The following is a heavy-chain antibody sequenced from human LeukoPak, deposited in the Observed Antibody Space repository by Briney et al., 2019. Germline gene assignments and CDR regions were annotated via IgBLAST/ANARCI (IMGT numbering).Heavy chain of an antibody. CDR1: GFTFSSYS. J-gene: IGHJ5*02. V-gene: IGHV3-21*01. Sequence: GGSLRLSCAASGFTFSSYSMNWVRQAPGKGLEWVSSISRSSSYIYYADSVKGRFTISRDNAKNSLYLQMNSLRAEDTAVYYCARSITMVRGVIEYNWFDPWGQGTLVTVSS. CDR3: ARSITMVRGVIEYNWFDP. D-gene: IGHD3-10*01. CDR2: ISRSSSYI.